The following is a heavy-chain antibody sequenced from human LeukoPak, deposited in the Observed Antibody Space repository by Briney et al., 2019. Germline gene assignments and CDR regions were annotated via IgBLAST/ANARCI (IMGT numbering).Heavy chain of an antibody. D-gene: IGHD6-6*01. CDR1: RFTFSNYN. CDR2: ISSGSSYI. CDR3: ASHSSSGFDY. J-gene: IGHJ4*02. V-gene: IGHV3-21*01. Sequence: GGSLRLSCATSRFTFSNYNMNWVRQAPGKGLEWVSSISSGSSYIYYAASVKGRFTISRDNAKNSLYLQMNSLRAEDTAVYYCASHSSSGFDYWGQGTLVSVSS.